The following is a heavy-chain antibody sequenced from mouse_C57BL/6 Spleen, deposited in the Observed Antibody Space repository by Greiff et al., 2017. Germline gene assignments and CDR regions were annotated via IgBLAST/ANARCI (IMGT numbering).Heavy chain of an antibody. CDR3: AREELLGLYYFDY. D-gene: IGHD4-1*01. J-gene: IGHJ2*01. CDR2: INPSNGGT. CDR1: GYTFTSYW. V-gene: IGHV1-53*01. Sequence: VQLQQSGTELVKPGASVKLSCKASGYTFTSYWMHWVKQRPGQGLEWIGNINPSNGGTNYNEKFKSKATLTVDKSSSTAYMQLSSLTSEDSAVYYCAREELLGLYYFDYWGQGTTLTVSS.